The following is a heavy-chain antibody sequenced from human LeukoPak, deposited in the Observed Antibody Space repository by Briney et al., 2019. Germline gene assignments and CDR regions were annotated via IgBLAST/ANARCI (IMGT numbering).Heavy chain of an antibody. V-gene: IGHV3-30-3*01. CDR2: ISYDGSNK. CDR3: ARDQLTGDYDY. Sequence: GGSLRLSCAASGFTFSSYAMSWVRQAPGKGLEWVAVISYDGSNKYYADSVKGRFTISRDNSKNTLYLQMNSLRAEDTAVYYCARDQLTGDYDYWGQGTLVTVSS. D-gene: IGHD7-27*01. CDR1: GFTFSSYA. J-gene: IGHJ4*02.